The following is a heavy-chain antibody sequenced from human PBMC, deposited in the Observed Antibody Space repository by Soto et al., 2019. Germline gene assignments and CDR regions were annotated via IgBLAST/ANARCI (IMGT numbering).Heavy chain of an antibody. J-gene: IGHJ6*02. CDR1: GYTFTNYD. CDR2: ISTYTGNT. CDR3: ARGYYYGSGRPTPGGMDV. D-gene: IGHD3-10*01. V-gene: IGHV1-18*01. Sequence: QVHLVQSGAEVKKPGASVKVSCKASGYTFTNYDINWVRQAPGQGLERMGGISTYTGNTNYAQKLQGRVTMTTDTSTSTAYMELRSLRSDDTAVYYCARGYYYGSGRPTPGGMDVWGQGTTVTVSS.